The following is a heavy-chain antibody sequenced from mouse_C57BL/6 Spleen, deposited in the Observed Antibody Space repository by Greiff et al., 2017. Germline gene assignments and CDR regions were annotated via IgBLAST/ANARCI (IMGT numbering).Heavy chain of an antibody. CDR1: GYAFSSSW. CDR2: IYPGDGDT. D-gene: IGHD2-4*01. V-gene: IGHV1-82*01. Sequence: VQLQQSGPELVKPGASVKISCKASGYAFSSSWMNWVKQRPGKGLEWIGRIYPGDGDTNYNGKFKGKATLTADKSSSTAYMQLSSLTSEDSAVYFCARGTMITTGAMDYWGQGTSVTVSS. CDR3: ARGTMITTGAMDY. J-gene: IGHJ4*01.